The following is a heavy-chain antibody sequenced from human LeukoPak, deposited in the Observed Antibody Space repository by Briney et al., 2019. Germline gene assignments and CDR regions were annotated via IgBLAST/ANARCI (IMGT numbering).Heavy chain of an antibody. Sequence: SETLSLTCAVYGGSFSGYYWSWIRQPPGKGLEWIGEINHSGSTNYNPSLKSRVTISVDTSKNQFSLKLSSVTAADTAVYYCAGFGYCSSTSCYNWFDPWGQGTLVTVSS. D-gene: IGHD2-2*03. CDR3: AGFGYCSSTSCYNWFDP. V-gene: IGHV4-34*01. CDR2: INHSGST. CDR1: GGSFSGYY. J-gene: IGHJ5*02.